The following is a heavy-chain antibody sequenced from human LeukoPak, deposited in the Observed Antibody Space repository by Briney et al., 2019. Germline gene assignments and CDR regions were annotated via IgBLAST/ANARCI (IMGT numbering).Heavy chain of an antibody. CDR3: AKVAGYSSSWYSYDAFDI. CDR1: GFTFDEYG. Sequence: GGSLRLSCAASGFTFDEYGMHWVRQAPGKGLDWVAVISYDGSDKYYADSVRGRFTISRDNSKKTLFLQMNSLRAEDTAVYYCAKVAGYSSSWYSYDAFDIWGQGTMVTVSS. D-gene: IGHD6-13*01. CDR2: ISYDGSDK. J-gene: IGHJ3*02. V-gene: IGHV3-30*18.